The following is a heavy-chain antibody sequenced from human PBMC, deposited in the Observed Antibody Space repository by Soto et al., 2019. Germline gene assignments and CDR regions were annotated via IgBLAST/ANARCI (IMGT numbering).Heavy chain of an antibody. Sequence: SETLSLTCTVSGGSISSGGYHWSWIRQHPGKGLEWIGYIYYSGSTYYNPSLKSRVTISVDTSKNQFSLKLSSVTAADTAVYYCARDSYDSSGYVFDYWGQGTLVTVSS. CDR3: ARDSYDSSGYVFDY. CDR1: GGSISSGGYH. D-gene: IGHD3-22*01. CDR2: IYYSGST. V-gene: IGHV4-31*03. J-gene: IGHJ4*02.